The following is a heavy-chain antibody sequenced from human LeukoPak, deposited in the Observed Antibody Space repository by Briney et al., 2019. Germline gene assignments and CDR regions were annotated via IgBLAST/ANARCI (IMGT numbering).Heavy chain of an antibody. CDR2: IKQDGSEK. D-gene: IGHD3-3*01. CDR3: ARSDPQTSYYDFWSGYPYYFDY. CDR1: GFTFSSYW. V-gene: IGHV3-7*01. Sequence: GGSLRLSCAASGFTFSSYWMSWVRQAPGKGLEWVANIKQDGSEKYYVDSVKGRFTISRDNAKNSLYLQMNSLRAEDTAVYYCARSDPQTSYYDFWSGYPYYFDYWGQGTLVTVSS. J-gene: IGHJ4*02.